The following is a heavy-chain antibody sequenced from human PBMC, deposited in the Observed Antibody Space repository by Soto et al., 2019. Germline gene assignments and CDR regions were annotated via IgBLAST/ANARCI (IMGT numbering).Heavy chain of an antibody. CDR3: ARAPDCTNGVCYDY. D-gene: IGHD2-8*01. CDR1: GGSISSGGYY. J-gene: IGHJ4*02. CDR2: IYYSGST. Sequence: SESLSLTCTVSGGSISSGGYYWSWIRQHPGKGLEWIGYIYYSGSTYYNPSLKSRVTISVDTSKNQFSLKLSSVTAADTAVYYCARAPDCTNGVCYDYWGQGTLVTVS. V-gene: IGHV4-31*03.